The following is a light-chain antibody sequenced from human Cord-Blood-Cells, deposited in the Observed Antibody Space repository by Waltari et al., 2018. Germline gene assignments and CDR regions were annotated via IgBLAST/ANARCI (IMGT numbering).Light chain of an antibody. CDR1: QSVSSY. J-gene: IGKJ4*01. Sequence: EIVLTQSPATLSLSPGERATLSCRASQSVSSYLAWYQQKPGQAPRLLIYDASNSATGIPARFSGSGSGTDFTLTISSLEPEDFAVYYCQQRSNWSPLTFGGGTKVEIK. V-gene: IGKV3-11*01. CDR3: QQRSNWSPLT. CDR2: DAS.